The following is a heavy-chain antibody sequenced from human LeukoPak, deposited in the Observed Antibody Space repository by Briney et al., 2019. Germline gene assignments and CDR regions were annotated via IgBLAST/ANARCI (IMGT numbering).Heavy chain of an antibody. V-gene: IGHV3-30*02. Sequence: GGSLRLSCAASGFTFSSYGMHWVRQAPGKGLEWVAFIRYDGSNKYYADSVKGRFTISRDNSKNTLYLQMNSLRAEDTAVYYCAKDPIPRGFYYGSGSYLDYWGQGTLVTVSS. CDR3: AKDPIPRGFYYGSGSYLDY. CDR2: IRYDGSNK. J-gene: IGHJ4*02. CDR1: GFTFSSYG. D-gene: IGHD3-10*01.